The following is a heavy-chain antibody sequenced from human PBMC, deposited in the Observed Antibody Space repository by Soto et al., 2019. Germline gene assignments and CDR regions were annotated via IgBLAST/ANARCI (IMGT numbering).Heavy chain of an antibody. Sequence: SVKVSCKASGGTFSSYAISWVRQAPGQGLEWMGGIIPIFGTANYAQKFQGRVTITADKSTSTAYMELSSLRSEDTAVYYCARGRSRIQLWSTFYYYGMDVWGQGXTVTVYS. CDR2: IIPIFGTA. CDR3: ARGRSRIQLWSTFYYYGMDV. CDR1: GGTFSSYA. V-gene: IGHV1-69*06. J-gene: IGHJ6*02. D-gene: IGHD5-18*01.